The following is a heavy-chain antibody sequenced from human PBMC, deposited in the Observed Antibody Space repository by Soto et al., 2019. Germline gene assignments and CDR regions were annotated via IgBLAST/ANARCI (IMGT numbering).Heavy chain of an antibody. J-gene: IGHJ5*02. Sequence: QVQLQESGPRLVEPSETLSLTCTVSGDSISSYYWSWIRQPPGKGLEWIGYIYYSGSTNYNPSLKSRVTISVDTPKNQFSLKLTSVTAADTAVYYCARGVATIGPRGQGTLVTVSS. D-gene: IGHD5-12*01. CDR3: ARGVATIGP. V-gene: IGHV4-59*01. CDR2: IYYSGST. CDR1: GDSISSYY.